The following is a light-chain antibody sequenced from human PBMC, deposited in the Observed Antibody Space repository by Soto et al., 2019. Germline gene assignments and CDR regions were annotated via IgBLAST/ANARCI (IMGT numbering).Light chain of an antibody. CDR3: QKYKSAPRT. CDR1: PGISNY. J-gene: IGKJ1*01. V-gene: IGKV1-27*01. Sequence: DIQMTQSPSSLSASVGDRVTITCRASPGISNYLAWYQQKPGKVPKRLIYAASTLQSGVPSRFSGSGSGTDFTLTISSLQPDDVATYYWQKYKSAPRTFGQGTKVEIK. CDR2: AAS.